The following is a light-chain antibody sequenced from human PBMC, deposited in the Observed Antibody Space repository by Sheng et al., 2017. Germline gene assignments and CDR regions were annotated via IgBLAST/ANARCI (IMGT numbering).Light chain of an antibody. CDR2: DAS. Sequence: EIVLTQSPATLSLSPGERATLSCRASQSVSSSLAWYQQKPGQAPRLLIYDASNRATGIPARFSGSGSGTDFTLTISRLEPEDFAVYYCQQYGTSPPITFGGGTKVEI. CDR1: QSVSSS. V-gene: IGKV3-11*01. J-gene: IGKJ4*01. CDR3: QQYGTSPPIT.